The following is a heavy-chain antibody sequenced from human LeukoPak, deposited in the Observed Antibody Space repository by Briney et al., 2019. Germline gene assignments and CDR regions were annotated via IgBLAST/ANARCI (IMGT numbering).Heavy chain of an antibody. J-gene: IGHJ4*02. V-gene: IGHV4-59*01. D-gene: IGHD3-3*01. Sequence: SETLSLTCTVSGGSISSYYWSWIRQPPGKGLEWIGYNYYSGSTNYNPSLKSRVTISVDTSKNQFSLKLSSVTAADTAVYYCARVLTIFGVVTKALDYWGQGTLVTVSS. CDR2: NYYSGST. CDR1: GGSISSYY. CDR3: ARVLTIFGVVTKALDY.